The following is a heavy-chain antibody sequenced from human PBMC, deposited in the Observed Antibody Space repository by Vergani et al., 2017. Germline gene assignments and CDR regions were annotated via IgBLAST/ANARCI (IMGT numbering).Heavy chain of an antibody. CDR3: ATARPSIVVVPAAELGY. D-gene: IGHD2-2*01. Sequence: QVQLVQSGAEVKKPGASVKVSCKASGYTFTGYYMHWVRQAPGQGLEWMGWINPNSGGTNYAQKLQGRVTMTTDTSTSTAYMELRSLRSDDTAVYYCATARPSIVVVPAAELGYWGQGTLVTVSS. V-gene: IGHV1-2*02. CDR1: GYTFTGYY. J-gene: IGHJ4*02. CDR2: INPNSGGT.